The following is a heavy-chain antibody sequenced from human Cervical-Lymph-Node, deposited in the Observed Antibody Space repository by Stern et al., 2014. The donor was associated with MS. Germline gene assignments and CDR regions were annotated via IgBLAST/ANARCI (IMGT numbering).Heavy chain of an antibody. CDR1: GYKFHAYW. V-gene: IGHV5-51*01. CDR3: VRHSISVSGLLDS. D-gene: IGHD6-19*01. Sequence: VQLVQSGGEVKQPGGSLKISCRGYGYKFHAYWIGWVRLVPGKGLEWLGIIYPTDSDTRHSPSVQGQVTISVDKSINTAYLQWNTLKASDSAIYFCVRHSISVSGLLDSWGQGTLVTVSS. J-gene: IGHJ4*02. CDR2: IYPTDSDT.